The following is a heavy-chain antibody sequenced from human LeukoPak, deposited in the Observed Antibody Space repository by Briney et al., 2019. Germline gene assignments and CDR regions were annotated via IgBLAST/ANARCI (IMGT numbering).Heavy chain of an antibody. CDR1: GFTFSSYS. Sequence: PGGSLRLSCAASGFTFSSYSMNWVRQAPGKGLEWVSYISSSSSTIYYADSVKGRFTISRDNAKNSLYLQMNSLRAEDTAVYYCARDRWGSGSFLRNPLDYWGQGTLVTVSS. CDR3: ARDRWGSGSFLRNPLDY. D-gene: IGHD3-10*01. V-gene: IGHV3-48*01. J-gene: IGHJ4*02. CDR2: ISSSSSTI.